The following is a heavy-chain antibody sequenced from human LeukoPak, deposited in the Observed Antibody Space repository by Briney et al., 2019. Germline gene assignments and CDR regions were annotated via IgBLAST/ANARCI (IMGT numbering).Heavy chain of an antibody. D-gene: IGHD6-6*01. Sequence: PGGSLRLSCAASGFTFSTYSMNWVRQAPGKGLEWVANIKQDGSEKYYVDSVKGRFTISRDNAKNSLYLQMNSLRAEDTAVYYCVLRAPEYSSSSFYYYYYMDVWGKGTTVTVSS. V-gene: IGHV3-7*01. CDR3: VLRAPEYSSSSFYYYYYMDV. CDR2: IKQDGSEK. J-gene: IGHJ6*03. CDR1: GFTFSTYS.